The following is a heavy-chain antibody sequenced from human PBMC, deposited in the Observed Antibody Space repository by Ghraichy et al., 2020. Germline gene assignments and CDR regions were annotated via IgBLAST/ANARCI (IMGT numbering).Heavy chain of an antibody. J-gene: IGHJ4*02. Sequence: SETLSLTCAVYGGSFSGYYWSWIRQPPGKGLEWIGEINHSGSTNYNPSLKSRVTISVDTSKNQFSLKLSSVTAADTAVYYCARGEIARRPIDYWGQGTLVTVSS. CDR1: GGSFSGYY. V-gene: IGHV4-34*01. CDR2: INHSGST. CDR3: ARGEIARRPIDY.